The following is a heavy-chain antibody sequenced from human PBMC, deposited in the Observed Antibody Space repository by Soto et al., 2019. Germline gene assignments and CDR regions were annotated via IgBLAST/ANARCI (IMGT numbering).Heavy chain of an antibody. V-gene: IGHV3-48*02. CDR2: ISSSGNTI. CDR3: ARTIGYCSAGSCYFDS. CDR1: GFTFSSYS. Sequence: GGSLRLSCAASGFTFSSYSMNWVRQAPGKGLEWTSYISSSGNTIYYADSVKGRLTISRDNAKNSLFLQMNSLRDEDTAVYYCARTIGYCSAGSCYFDSWGQGTLVTVSS. J-gene: IGHJ4*02. D-gene: IGHD2-15*01.